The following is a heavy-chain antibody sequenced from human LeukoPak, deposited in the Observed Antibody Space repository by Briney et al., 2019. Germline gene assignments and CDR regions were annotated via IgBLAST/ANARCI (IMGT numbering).Heavy chain of an antibody. D-gene: IGHD5-18*01. J-gene: IGHJ6*03. CDR3: ARTTEGGYTYDYFYYYYMDV. CDR2: IYYSGST. CDR1: GGSISSYY. V-gene: IGHV4-59*01. Sequence: PSETLSLTCTVSGGSISSYYWSWIRQPPGKGLEWVGYIYYSGSTNYNPSLKSRVTISVDTSKNQFSLKLSSVTAADTAVYYCARTTEGGYTYDYFYYYYMDVWGKGTTVTISS.